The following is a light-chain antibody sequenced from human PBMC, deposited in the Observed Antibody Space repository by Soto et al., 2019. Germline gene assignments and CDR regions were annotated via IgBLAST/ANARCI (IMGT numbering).Light chain of an antibody. J-gene: IGKJ1*01. CDR2: GAS. V-gene: IGKV3D-20*02. CDR3: QQRSNWPWT. CDR1: QSVSSSY. Sequence: IVLTQSPGTLSLSPGERATLSCRASQSVSSSYLAWYRQKPGQAPRLLIYGASSRATGIPDRFSGSGSVTDFTLTISRLEPEDSAVYYCQQRSNWPWTFGQGTKVDIK.